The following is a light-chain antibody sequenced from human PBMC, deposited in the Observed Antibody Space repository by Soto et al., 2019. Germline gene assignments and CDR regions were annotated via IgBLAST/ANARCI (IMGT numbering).Light chain of an antibody. V-gene: IGKV1-39*01. Sequence: DIQMTQSPSSLFASVGDRVTVTCRASQSINIYLNWYQQKPGKAPTLLIYGASSLQSGVPSRFSGGGSRTDCTLTISARQPEDFANYYCHQSYRSPYTFGQGTKLEI. CDR1: QSINIY. CDR3: HQSYRSPYT. CDR2: GAS. J-gene: IGKJ2*01.